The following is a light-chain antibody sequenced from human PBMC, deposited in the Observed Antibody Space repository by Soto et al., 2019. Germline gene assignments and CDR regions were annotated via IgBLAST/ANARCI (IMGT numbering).Light chain of an antibody. CDR1: SSDVGSYNY. CDR3: SSYSISSTLEV. CDR2: DVS. J-gene: IGLJ2*01. Sequence: QSVLTQPASVSGSPGQSITISCTGTSSDVGSYNYVSWYQQHPGKAPKLMIYDVSNRPSGVSNRFSGSKSGNTASLTISGVQAEDEADYYCSSYSISSTLEVFGGGTKVTVL. V-gene: IGLV2-14*01.